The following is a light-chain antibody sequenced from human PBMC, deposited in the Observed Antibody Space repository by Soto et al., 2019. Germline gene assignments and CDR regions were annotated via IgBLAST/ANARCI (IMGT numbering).Light chain of an antibody. Sequence: EVVLTQSPGALSSSPGERATLSCRASQSVSSTSLAWYQQKPGQAPRVLIYGASTRATNIPARFSGSGSGTEFTLTISSLQSEDFAVYYCQQYNDWPPWTFGQGTKVDIK. CDR1: QSVSST. CDR2: GAS. J-gene: IGKJ1*01. V-gene: IGKV3-15*01. CDR3: QQYNDWPPWT.